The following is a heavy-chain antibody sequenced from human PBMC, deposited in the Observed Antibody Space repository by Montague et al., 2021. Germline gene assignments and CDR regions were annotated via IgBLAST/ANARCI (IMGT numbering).Heavy chain of an antibody. Sequence: SLRLSCAASGFTFSSYGMHWVRQAPGKGLEWVAVIWYDGSYKYYVDSVKGRFTISRDNSKNTLSLQMNSLRVEDTAVYYCARGYDFWSGYPPHYYYYGMDAWGQGTTVTVSS. CDR3: ARGYDFWSGYPPHYYYYGMDA. CDR1: GFTFSSYG. CDR2: IWYDGSYK. D-gene: IGHD3-3*01. V-gene: IGHV3-33*08. J-gene: IGHJ6*02.